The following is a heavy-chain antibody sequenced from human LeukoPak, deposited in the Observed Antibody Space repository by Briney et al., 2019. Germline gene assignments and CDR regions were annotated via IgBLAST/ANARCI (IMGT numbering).Heavy chain of an antibody. CDR3: ASLPGYYYYGMDV. V-gene: IGHV1-69*04. J-gene: IGHJ6*02. Sequence: SVKVSCKASGGTFSSYAISWVRQAPGQGLEWMGRIIPILGIANYAQKFQGRVTITADKSTSTAYMELSSLRSEDTAVYCCASLPGYYYYGMDVWGQGTTVTVSS. CDR2: IIPILGIA. CDR1: GGTFSSYA.